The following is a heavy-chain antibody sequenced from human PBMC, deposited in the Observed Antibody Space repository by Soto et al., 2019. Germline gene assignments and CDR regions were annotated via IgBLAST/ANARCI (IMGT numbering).Heavy chain of an antibody. J-gene: IGHJ5*02. CDR2: VYHSGSS. V-gene: IGHV4-4*02. CDR3: ARDFSSSGFERWFDP. Sequence: PSETLSLTCTVSGGSISNTNWWTWVRQSPGQGLEWIGEVYHSGSSNYSPSLNGRVSISLDKSKNQFSLILASVTAADTAVYYCARDFSSSGFERWFDPWGQGTQVTVSS. D-gene: IGHD6-25*01. CDR1: GGSISNTNW.